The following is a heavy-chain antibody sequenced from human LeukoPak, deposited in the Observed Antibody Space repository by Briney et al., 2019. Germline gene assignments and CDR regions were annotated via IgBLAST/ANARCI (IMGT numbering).Heavy chain of an antibody. D-gene: IGHD3-16*01. J-gene: IGHJ6*03. CDR1: GGSFSGYH. V-gene: IGHV4-34*01. Sequence: SETLSLTCVVYGGSFSGYHWSWIRQPPGKGLGWIGEINHSGYTNYNPSVQSRVTISVDTSKTQLSLKLTSVTAADTAVYYCARETSQKGAHYMDVWGKGTTITISS. CDR3: ARETSQKGAHYMDV. CDR2: INHSGYT.